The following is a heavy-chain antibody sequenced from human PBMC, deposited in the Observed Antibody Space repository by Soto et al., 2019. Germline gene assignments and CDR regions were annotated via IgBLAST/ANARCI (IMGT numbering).Heavy chain of an antibody. J-gene: IGHJ6*02. D-gene: IGHD1-7*01. CDR2: IYYSGST. Sequence: SETLSLTCTVSCGSISSGGYYWSLIRQHPGKGLEWIGYIYYSGSTYYNPSLKSRVTISVDTSKNQFSLKLSSVTAADTAVYYCARNGVGTVLGGYYYYYGMDVWGQGTTVTVSS. V-gene: IGHV4-31*03. CDR3: ARNGVGTVLGGYYYYYGMDV. CDR1: CGSISSGGYY.